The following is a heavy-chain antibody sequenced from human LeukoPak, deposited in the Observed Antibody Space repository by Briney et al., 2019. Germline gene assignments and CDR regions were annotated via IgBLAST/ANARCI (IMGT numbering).Heavy chain of an antibody. D-gene: IGHD7-27*01. CDR1: GLPSSAYW. J-gene: IGHJ4*02. CDR3: TRDVWGNSDY. Sequence: GGSLRLSCAVSGLPSSAYWMSWIRQVPGEGPVWVARINHDGTITHYADSVKGRFTISRDNGKNILYLQITSLRPEDTAVYYCTRDVWGNSDYWGQGTLVTVSS. V-gene: IGHV3-74*01. CDR2: INHDGTIT.